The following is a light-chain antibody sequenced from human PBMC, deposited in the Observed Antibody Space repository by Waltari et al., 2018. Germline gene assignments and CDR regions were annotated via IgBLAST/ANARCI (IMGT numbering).Light chain of an antibody. J-gene: IGLJ3*02. Sequence: QSVLTQPPSASGNPGQTVTISCSGGNSNIGSNSVDWYQQFPGTAPKLLIDGRNRRPSGVPDRFSGSKSGTSASLAITGLQAEDEADYYCQSYDSSLSGWVFGGGTKLTVL. CDR3: QSYDSSLSGWV. CDR2: GRN. CDR1: NSNIGSNS. V-gene: IGLV1-44*01.